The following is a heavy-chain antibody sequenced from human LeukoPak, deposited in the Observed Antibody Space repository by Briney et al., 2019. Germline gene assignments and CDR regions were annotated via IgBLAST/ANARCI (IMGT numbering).Heavy chain of an antibody. D-gene: IGHD3-22*01. CDR2: INPNSGIT. J-gene: IGHJ4*02. CDR1: GYTFTGYY. CDR3: AREGYYDSGSNDY. Sequence: ASVKVSCKASGYTFTGYYMHWVRQAPGQGLEWMGWINPNSGITVYAQKFQGRVTITRNPSISTAYMELSSLRSEDTAVYYCAREGYYDSGSNDYWGQGTLVTVSS. V-gene: IGHV1-8*03.